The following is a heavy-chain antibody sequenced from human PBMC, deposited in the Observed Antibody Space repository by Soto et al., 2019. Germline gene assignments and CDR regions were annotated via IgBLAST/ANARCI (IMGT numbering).Heavy chain of an antibody. CDR1: GFTVSSNY. CDR3: AKAIDGTTVTNNWFDP. J-gene: IGHJ5*02. Sequence: PGGSLRLSCAASGFTVSSNYMSWVRQAPGKGLEWVAVISYDGSNKYYADSVKGRFTISRDNSKNTLYLQMNSLRAEDTAVYYCAKAIDGTTVTNNWFDPWGQGTLVTVSS. CDR2: ISYDGSNK. V-gene: IGHV3-30*18. D-gene: IGHD4-4*01.